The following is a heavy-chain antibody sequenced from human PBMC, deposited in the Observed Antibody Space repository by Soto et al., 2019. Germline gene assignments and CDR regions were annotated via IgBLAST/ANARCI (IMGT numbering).Heavy chain of an antibody. J-gene: IGHJ5*01. CDR1: GYAFTGYY. Sequence: ASVKVSCKASGYAFTGYYIHWVRQAPGQGLECMGWINPNTGGTNSAQKFQGRVTMTRDTSISTAYMELSRLRSGDTAVYYCARLYRSAFDSWGQGTLVTVSS. CDR2: INPNTGGT. D-gene: IGHD6-25*01. CDR3: ARLYRSAFDS. V-gene: IGHV1-2*02.